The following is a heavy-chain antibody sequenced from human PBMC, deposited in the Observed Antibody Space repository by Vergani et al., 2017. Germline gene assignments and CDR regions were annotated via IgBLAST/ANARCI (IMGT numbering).Heavy chain of an antibody. V-gene: IGHV4-34*01. CDR3: ARAGYWNDVGY. CDR2: INHSGST. D-gene: IGHD1-1*01. J-gene: IGHJ4*02. Sequence: QVQLQQWGAGLLKPSETLSLTCAVYGGSFSGYYWSWIRQPPGKGLEWIGEINHSGSTNYNPSLKSRVTISVETSKNQFSLKLSSVTAADTAVYYCARAGYWNDVGYWGQGTLVTVSS. CDR1: GGSFSGYY.